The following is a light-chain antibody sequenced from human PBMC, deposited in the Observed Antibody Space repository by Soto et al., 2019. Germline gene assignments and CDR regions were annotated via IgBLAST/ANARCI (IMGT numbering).Light chain of an antibody. V-gene: IGKV3-20*01. CDR3: HQYSSPPHT. J-gene: IGKJ2*01. CDR2: GVS. Sequence: ETVLTQSPGTLSLSPGEGATLSCRASQTVGASQLAWYQQKPGQSPRLLIYGVSNRATDIPDRFGGSGSGTDFTLTISRLEPDDFAVYYCHQYSSPPHTFGQGTKLEIK. CDR1: QTVGASQ.